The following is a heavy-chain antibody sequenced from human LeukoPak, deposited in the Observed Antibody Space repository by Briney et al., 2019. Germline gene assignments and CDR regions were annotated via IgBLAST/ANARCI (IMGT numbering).Heavy chain of an antibody. CDR1: GFLPSSYG. CDR3: ARGGEFEAFDI. Sequence: GGSLRLSCAASGFLPSSYGMNWVRQAPGKGLEWVAIIWFDGSNKYYADSVKGRFTISRDNSKNTLYLQRNSLRAEDTAVYYCARGGEFEAFDIWGQGTMVTVSS. D-gene: IGHD3-16*01. CDR2: IWFDGSNK. V-gene: IGHV3-33*01. J-gene: IGHJ3*02.